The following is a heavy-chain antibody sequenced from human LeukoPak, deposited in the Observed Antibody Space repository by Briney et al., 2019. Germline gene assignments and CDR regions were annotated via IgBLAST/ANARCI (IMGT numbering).Heavy chain of an antibody. V-gene: IGHV3-21*01. J-gene: IGHJ4*02. Sequence: GGSLRLSCAASGFTFSSYSMNWVRQAPGKGLEWVSSISSSSSYIYYADSVKGQFTISRDNAKNSLYLQMNSLRAEDTAVYYCARHGVVLMVYAEYFDYWGQGTLVTVSS. CDR2: ISSSSSYI. CDR1: GFTFSSYS. CDR3: ARHGVVLMVYAEYFDY. D-gene: IGHD2-8*01.